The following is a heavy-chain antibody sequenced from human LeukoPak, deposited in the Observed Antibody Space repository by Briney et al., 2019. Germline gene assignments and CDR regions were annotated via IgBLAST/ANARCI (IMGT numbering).Heavy chain of an antibody. Sequence: GASVKVSCKASGYTFTSYGISWVRQAPGQGLEWMGWISPYNGNTNYAQKLQGRVTMTTDTSTSTAYMEPRSLRSDDTAVYYCARDPDDYGDPGDYYFDYWGQGTLVTVSS. J-gene: IGHJ4*02. CDR2: ISPYNGNT. CDR1: GYTFTSYG. V-gene: IGHV1-18*01. CDR3: ARDPDDYGDPGDYYFDY. D-gene: IGHD4-17*01.